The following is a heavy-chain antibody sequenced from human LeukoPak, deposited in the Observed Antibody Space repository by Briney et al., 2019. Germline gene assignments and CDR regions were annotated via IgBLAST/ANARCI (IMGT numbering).Heavy chain of an antibody. Sequence: ASVKVSCKASGYTFTGYNMHWVRQAPGQGLEWMGWINPNSGGTNYAQKFQGRVTMTRDTSISTAYMELSRLRSDDTAVYYCARGGRWLQLSYYFDYWGQGTLVTVSS. CDR3: ARGGRWLQLSYYFDY. J-gene: IGHJ4*02. CDR1: GYTFTGYN. V-gene: IGHV1-2*02. D-gene: IGHD5-24*01. CDR2: INPNSGGT.